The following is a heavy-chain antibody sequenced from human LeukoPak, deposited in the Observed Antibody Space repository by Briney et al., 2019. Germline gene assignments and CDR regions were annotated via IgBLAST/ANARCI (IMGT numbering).Heavy chain of an antibody. J-gene: IGHJ5*02. CDR2: ISSSSSYI. CDR1: GFTFSSYS. CDR3: ARDRGIAAPNWFDP. Sequence: GGSLRLSCAASGFTFSSYSMNWVRQAPGKGLEWVSSISSSSSYIYYADSVKGRFTISRDNAKNSLYLQMNSLRAEDTAVYYCARDRGIAAPNWFDPWGQGTLVTVSS. D-gene: IGHD6-6*01. V-gene: IGHV3-21*01.